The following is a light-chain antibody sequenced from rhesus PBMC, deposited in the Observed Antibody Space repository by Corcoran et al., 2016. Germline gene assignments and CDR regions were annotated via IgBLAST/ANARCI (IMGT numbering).Light chain of an antibody. V-gene: IGKV1-22*01. J-gene: IGKJ3*01. CDR2: QAS. CDR3: QHYGSREFT. Sequence: DIQMTQSPSSLSASVGDTVTITCRASQSISNWLAWYQQKPGKAPKLVIHQASTLQTGVPSRFSGSGFGTDFTLTSSSLQSEDFATYYCQHYGSREFTFGPGTKLDIK. CDR1: QSISNW.